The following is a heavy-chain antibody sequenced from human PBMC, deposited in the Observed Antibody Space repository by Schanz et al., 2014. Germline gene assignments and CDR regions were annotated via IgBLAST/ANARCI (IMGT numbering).Heavy chain of an antibody. CDR2: ISAYNGNT. J-gene: IGHJ4*02. Sequence: QVQLVQSGAEVKKPGASVKVSCKASGYTFTSYGISWVRQAPGQGLEWMGWISAYNGNTKYPHKLQGRVTMTTDTSTSTAYMELRSLRSDDTAVYYCARDAADFYDILTEEDYWGQGTLVTVSS. V-gene: IGHV1-18*01. CDR3: ARDAADFYDILTEEDY. D-gene: IGHD3-9*01. CDR1: GYTFTSYG.